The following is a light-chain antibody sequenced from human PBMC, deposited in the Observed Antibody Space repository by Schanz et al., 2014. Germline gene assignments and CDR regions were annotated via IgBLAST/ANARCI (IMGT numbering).Light chain of an antibody. J-gene: IGKJ1*01. CDR2: DAS. CDR3: QQRDNWPRT. V-gene: IGKV1-5*01. Sequence: DIQMTQSPSTLSASVGDRVTITCRASQSISSWLAWYQQKPGKAPKLLIYDASSLESGVPSRFSGSGSGTEFTLTISSLEPEDFAVYYCQQRDNWPRTFGQGTKVEIK. CDR1: QSISSW.